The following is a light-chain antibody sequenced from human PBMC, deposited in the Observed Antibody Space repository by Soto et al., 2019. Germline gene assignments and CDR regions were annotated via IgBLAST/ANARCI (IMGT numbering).Light chain of an antibody. J-gene: IGLJ1*01. CDR1: SSDVGTYNL. CDR2: DVT. CDR3: CSYAGSSTVYV. V-gene: IGLV2-23*02. Sequence: QSALTQPASVSGSPGQSITISCTGTSSDVGTYNLVSWYQHHPGKAPKLMIYDVTKRPSGVSNRFSGSKSGNTASLTISGLQAEDEAEYYCCSYAGSSTVYVFGTGTKVTVL.